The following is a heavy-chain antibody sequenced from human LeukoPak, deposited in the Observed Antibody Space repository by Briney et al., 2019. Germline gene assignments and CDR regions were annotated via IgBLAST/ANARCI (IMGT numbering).Heavy chain of an antibody. J-gene: IGHJ3*02. CDR1: GGSVSRSSYY. CDR3: AGTEGAFDI. Sequence: PSETLSLTCIVTGGSVSRSSYYWGWIRQAPGKGLEWIGSFYSTGSTYYNPSLKSRVTISIDTSKNQFSQRLTSVTAADTAVYYCAGTEGAFDIWGQGTMVTVSS. V-gene: IGHV4-39*01. D-gene: IGHD1-1*01. CDR2: FYSTGST.